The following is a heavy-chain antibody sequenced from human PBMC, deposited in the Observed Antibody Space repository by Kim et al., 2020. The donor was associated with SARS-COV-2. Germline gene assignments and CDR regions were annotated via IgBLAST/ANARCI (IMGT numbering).Heavy chain of an antibody. V-gene: IGHV3-23*01. CDR3: ATGGGSYPYYFDY. J-gene: IGHJ4*02. D-gene: IGHD1-26*01. Sequence: AGSVKGRFAISRDNSKNTLYLQMNSLRAADTAVYYCATGGGSYPYYFDYWGQGTLVTVSA.